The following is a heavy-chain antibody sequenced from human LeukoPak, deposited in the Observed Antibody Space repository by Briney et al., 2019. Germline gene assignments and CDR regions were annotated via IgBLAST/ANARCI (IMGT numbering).Heavy chain of an antibody. CDR3: ARGLRQWLRFALNYFDY. Sequence: GGSLRLSCAASGFTFSSYSMNWVRQAPGKGLEWVSSISSSSSYIYYADSVKGRFTISRDNAKNSLYLQMNSLRAEDTAVYYCARGLRQWLRFALNYFDYWGQGTLVTVSS. D-gene: IGHD5-12*01. J-gene: IGHJ4*02. V-gene: IGHV3-21*01. CDR2: ISSSSSYI. CDR1: GFTFSSYS.